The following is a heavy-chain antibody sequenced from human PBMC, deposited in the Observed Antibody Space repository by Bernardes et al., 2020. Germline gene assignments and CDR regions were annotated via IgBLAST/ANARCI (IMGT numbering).Heavy chain of an antibody. V-gene: IGHV5-51*01. Sequence: GASLKISCQGSGYNFATNWIGWVRQMPGQGLEWMGMIYPIDSETRYNPSFQGQVTISADASVGTAYLQWRSLKASDTAMYYCARRDYYDGDGYDYWGQGTQVTVSS. D-gene: IGHD3-22*01. CDR3: ARRDYYDGDGYDY. CDR1: GYNFATNW. CDR2: IYPIDSET. J-gene: IGHJ4*02.